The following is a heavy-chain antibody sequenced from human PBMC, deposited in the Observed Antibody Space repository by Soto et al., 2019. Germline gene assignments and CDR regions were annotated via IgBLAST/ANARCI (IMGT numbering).Heavy chain of an antibody. D-gene: IGHD5-18*01. Sequence: QVQLVQSGAEVKKPGASVKVSCKASGYTFTSYGISWVRQAPGQGLEWMGWINAYNGNTNYAQKLPGGXTXTXXTSTSTAYMELRSLRSVDTAVYYCARDVGYGLIDYWGQGTLVTVSS. CDR3: ARDVGYGLIDY. V-gene: IGHV1-18*01. CDR1: GYTFTSYG. J-gene: IGHJ4*02. CDR2: INAYNGNT.